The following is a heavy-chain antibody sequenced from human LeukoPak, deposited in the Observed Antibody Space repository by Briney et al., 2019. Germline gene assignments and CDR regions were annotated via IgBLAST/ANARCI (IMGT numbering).Heavy chain of an antibody. CDR3: ARGGESVRFLEWLFDY. Sequence: PSETLSLTCTVSGGSISSYYWSWIRQPPGKGLEWIGYIYYSGSTNYNPSLKSRVTISVDTSKNQFSLKLSSVTAADTAVYYCARGGESVRFLEWLFDYWGQGTLVTVSS. CDR2: IYYSGST. J-gene: IGHJ4*02. D-gene: IGHD3-3*01. CDR1: GGSISSYY. V-gene: IGHV4-59*01.